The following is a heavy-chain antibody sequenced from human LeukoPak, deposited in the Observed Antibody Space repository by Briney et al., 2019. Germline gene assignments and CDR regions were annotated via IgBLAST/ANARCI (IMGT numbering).Heavy chain of an antibody. CDR3: ARDWSVDIAAAATDWFDS. CDR2: ISSSSSYI. CDR1: GFTFSSYS. J-gene: IGHJ5*01. D-gene: IGHD6-13*01. V-gene: IGHV3-21*01. Sequence: PGGSLRLSCAASGFTFSSYSMNWVRQAPGKGLEWVSSISSSSSYIYYADSVKGRFTISRDNAKNSLYLQMNSLRAEDTAVYYCARDWSVDIAAAATDWFDSWGQGTLVTVSS.